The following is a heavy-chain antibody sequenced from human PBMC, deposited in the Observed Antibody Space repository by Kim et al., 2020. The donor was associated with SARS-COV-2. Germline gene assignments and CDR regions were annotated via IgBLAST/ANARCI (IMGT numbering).Heavy chain of an antibody. CDR1: GYTFTSYA. D-gene: IGHD4-17*01. CDR3: ARDRSLTTVTTWDY. J-gene: IGHJ4*02. V-gene: IGHV1-3*01. CDR2: INAGNGNT. Sequence: ASVKVSCKASGYTFTSYAMHWVRQAPGQRLEWMGWINAGNGNTKYSQKFQGRVTITRDTSASTAYMELSSLRSEDTAVYYCARDRSLTTVTTWDYWGQGTLVSVSS.